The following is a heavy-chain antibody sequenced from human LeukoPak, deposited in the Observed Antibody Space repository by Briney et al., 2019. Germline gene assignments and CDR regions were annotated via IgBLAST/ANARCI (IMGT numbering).Heavy chain of an antibody. Sequence: SVKVSCKTSGGTFLNYAISWVRQAPGQGLEWMGRIIRILGMANYAQKFQARVTLTADKSTSTAYMELSSLRSDDTAVYYCARASQDYYGSGSYYRGGDAFDIWGQGTMVTVSS. CDR3: ARASQDYYGSGSYYRGGDAFDI. V-gene: IGHV1-69*04. D-gene: IGHD3-10*01. J-gene: IGHJ3*02. CDR1: GGTFLNYA. CDR2: IIRILGMA.